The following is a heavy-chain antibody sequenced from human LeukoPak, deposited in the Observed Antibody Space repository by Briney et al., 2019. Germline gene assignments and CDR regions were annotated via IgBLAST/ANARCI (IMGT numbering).Heavy chain of an antibody. CDR3: AKDQFEDHYDSSGYFYGMDV. V-gene: IGHV3-23*01. CDR2: ISGSGGST. CDR1: GFTFSSYA. Sequence: QAGGSLRLSCAASGFTFSSYAMSWVRQAPGKGLEWVSAISGSGGSTYYADSVKGRFTISRDNSKNTLYLQMNSLRAEDTAVYYCAKDQFEDHYDSSGYFYGMDVWGQGTTVTVSS. J-gene: IGHJ6*02. D-gene: IGHD3-22*01.